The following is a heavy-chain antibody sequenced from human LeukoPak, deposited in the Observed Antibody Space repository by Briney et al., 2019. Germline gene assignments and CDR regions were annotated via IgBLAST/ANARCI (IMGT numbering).Heavy chain of an antibody. Sequence: GGSLRLSCAASRFIFGAYGMHWVRQAPGKGLEWVAFIRYDGSNKYYADSVKGRFTISRDNSKNTLYLQMNSLRTEDTAVYYCAKDIYSGSWQSSGYLDYWGQGTLVTVSS. CDR3: AKDIYSGSWQSSGYLDY. CDR2: IRYDGSNK. CDR1: RFIFGAYG. V-gene: IGHV3-30*02. J-gene: IGHJ4*02. D-gene: IGHD1-26*01.